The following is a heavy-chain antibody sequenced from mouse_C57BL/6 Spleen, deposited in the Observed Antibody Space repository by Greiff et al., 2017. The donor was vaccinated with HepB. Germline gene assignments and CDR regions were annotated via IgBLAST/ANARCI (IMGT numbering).Heavy chain of an antibody. CDR2: IDPSDSYT. CDR3: ARGIYDGYYAYAMDY. V-gene: IGHV1-69*01. CDR1: GYTFTSYW. Sequence: QVQLQQPGAELVMPGASVKLSCKASGYTFTSYWMHWVKQRPGQGLEWTGEIDPSDSYTNYNQKFKGKSTLTVDKSSSTAYMQLSSLTSEDSAVYYCARGIYDGYYAYAMDYWGQGTSVTVSS. D-gene: IGHD2-3*01. J-gene: IGHJ4*01.